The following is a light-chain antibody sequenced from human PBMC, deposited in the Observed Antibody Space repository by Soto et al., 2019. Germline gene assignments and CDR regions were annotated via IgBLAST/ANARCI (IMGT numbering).Light chain of an antibody. CDR3: QQYSTSPIT. J-gene: IGKJ5*01. V-gene: IGKV3-20*01. Sequence: ENVVTKFLGTLSLSPGERATVSCRASQFVSSGHLAWYQQKLGQAPRLLIYGASIRAPGIPDRFSGSGSGIDFTLTISGLEPEDFAVYYCQQYSTSPITFGQGTRLEIK. CDR2: GAS. CDR1: QFVSSGH.